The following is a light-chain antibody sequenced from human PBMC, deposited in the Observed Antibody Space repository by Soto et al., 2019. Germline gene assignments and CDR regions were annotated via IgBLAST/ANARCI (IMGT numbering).Light chain of an antibody. CDR1: SXNIGSNP. Sequence: QSVLTQPPSASGTPGQRVTICASGSSXNIGSNPVSWYQQRPGTAPKLLIYDNDERPSGVPVRFSGSKSATSASLAISGLQSEDEGDYYCATWDDSRNGYVFGPGTKVTVL. V-gene: IGLV1-44*01. CDR2: DND. CDR3: ATWDDSRNGYV. J-gene: IGLJ1*01.